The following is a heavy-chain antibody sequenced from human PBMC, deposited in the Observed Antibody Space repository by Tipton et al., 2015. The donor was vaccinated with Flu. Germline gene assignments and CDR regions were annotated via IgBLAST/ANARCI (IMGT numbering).Heavy chain of an antibody. CDR3: AKVIPEKVAGLDY. CDR1: GFTFSRYT. D-gene: IGHD6-19*01. Sequence: SLRLSCAASGFTFSRYTMSWARQAPGKGLEWVSAVSGGGANTYYADSVKGRFTISRDNSKNTLYLQMNSLRAEDTAIYYCAKVIPEKVAGLDYWGQGTLVTVSS. J-gene: IGHJ4*02. CDR2: VSGGGANT. V-gene: IGHV3-23*01.